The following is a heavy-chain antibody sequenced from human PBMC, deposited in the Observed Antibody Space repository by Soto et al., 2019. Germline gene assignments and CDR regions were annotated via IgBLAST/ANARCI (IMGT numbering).Heavy chain of an antibody. V-gene: IGHV1-18*01. CDR3: ARGYCGGDCPHDAFDI. CDR2: ISAYNGNT. Sequence: QVQLVQSGAEVKKPGASVKVSCKASGYTFTSYGISWVRQAPGQGLAWMGWISAYNGNTNYAQKLQGKVTMTTDTSTSTAYMELRSVRADDTAVYYCARGYCGGDCPHDAFDIWGQGTMVTVSS. CDR1: GYTFTSYG. J-gene: IGHJ3*02. D-gene: IGHD2-21*02.